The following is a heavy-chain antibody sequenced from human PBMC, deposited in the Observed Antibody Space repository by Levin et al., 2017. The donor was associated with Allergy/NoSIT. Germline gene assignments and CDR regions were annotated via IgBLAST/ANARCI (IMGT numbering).Heavy chain of an antibody. Sequence: SQTLSLTCTVSGGSISSYYWSWIRQPPGKGLEWIGYIYYSGSTNYNPSLKSRVTISVDTSKNQFSLKLSSVTAADTAVYYCARDRVPLYDFWSGPQQYGMDGWGQGTTVTVSS. CDR3: ARDRVPLYDFWSGPQQYGMDG. CDR1: GGSISSYY. D-gene: IGHD3-3*01. CDR2: IYYSGST. V-gene: IGHV4-59*01. J-gene: IGHJ6*02.